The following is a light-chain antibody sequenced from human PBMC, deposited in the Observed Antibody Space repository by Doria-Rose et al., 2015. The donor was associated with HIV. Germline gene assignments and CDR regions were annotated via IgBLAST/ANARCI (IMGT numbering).Light chain of an antibody. CDR1: QGISRY. CDR2: GAS. Sequence: TQSPSFLSASVGVRVTITCRASQGISRYLAWYQQKPGKAPTLLIFGASTLQSGVPSRFSSSGSGTEFTLTNSSLQPEDFATYYCQQFDSFPRTFGQGTKVELK. J-gene: IGKJ1*01. CDR3: QQFDSFPRT. V-gene: IGKV1-9*01.